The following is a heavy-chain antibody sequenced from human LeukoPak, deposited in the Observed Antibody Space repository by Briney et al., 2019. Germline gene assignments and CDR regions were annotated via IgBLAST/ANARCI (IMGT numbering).Heavy chain of an antibody. CDR2: INSDGSIT. CDR3: ARDYYGDHYFDY. CDR1: GFTFTTYW. D-gene: IGHD4-17*01. J-gene: IGHJ4*02. Sequence: GGSLRLSCAASGFTFTTYWMHWVRQAPGKGLVWVSHINSDGSITSYADSVRGRFTISRDNAKNSLYLQMNSLRAEDTAVYYCARDYYGDHYFDYWGQGTLVTVSS. V-gene: IGHV3-74*01.